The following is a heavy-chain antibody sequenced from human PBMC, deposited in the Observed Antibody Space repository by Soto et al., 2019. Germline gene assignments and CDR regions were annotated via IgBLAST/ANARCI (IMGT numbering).Heavy chain of an antibody. Sequence: LQESVPGLVKASETLSLSCSVSFGPMRGYYWSWIRQPPGKGLEWIANIFYNGGANYNPSLRSRVTISVDKSENSFSLRLTSVTTADTAVYYCARDGDHDYFYGMDIWGQGTTVTVS. V-gene: IGHV4-59*01. CDR1: FGPMRGYY. CDR3: ARDGDHDYFYGMDI. CDR2: IFYNGGA. D-gene: IGHD7-27*01. J-gene: IGHJ6*02.